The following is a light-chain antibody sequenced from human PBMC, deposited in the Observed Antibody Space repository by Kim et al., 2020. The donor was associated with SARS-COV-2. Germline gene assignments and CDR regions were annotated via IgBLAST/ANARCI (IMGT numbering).Light chain of an antibody. CDR3: QQYDDYPPT. Sequence: AAVGDRVTISCRASQGMRNYLAWFQLKPGEAPRSLIYAASNLLSGVPSRFSGSGSGTDFTLTISGLQPEDFATYYCQQYDDYPPTFGGGTKVDIK. J-gene: IGKJ4*01. CDR1: QGMRNY. V-gene: IGKV1-16*01. CDR2: AAS.